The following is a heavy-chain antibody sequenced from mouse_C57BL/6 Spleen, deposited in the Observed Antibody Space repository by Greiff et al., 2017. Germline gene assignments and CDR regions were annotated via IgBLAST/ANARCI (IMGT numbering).Heavy chain of an antibody. Sequence: VQLKQSGPELVKPGASVKISCTASGYSFTGYYMNWVKQSPEKSLEWIGEINPSTGGTTYNQKFKAQATLTVDKSTSTAYMQLKSLTSEDSAVYYCARPYGSSPYWYFDGWGTGTTVTVSS. D-gene: IGHD1-1*01. CDR1: GYSFTGYY. J-gene: IGHJ1*03. V-gene: IGHV1-42*01. CDR2: INPSTGGT. CDR3: ARPYGSSPYWYFDG.